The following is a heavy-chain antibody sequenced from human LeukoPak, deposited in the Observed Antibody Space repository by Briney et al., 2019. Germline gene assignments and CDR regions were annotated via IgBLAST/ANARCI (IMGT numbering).Heavy chain of an antibody. CDR2: MNANSGNT. CDR3: ARRAMLLWFGELFRQDYYYYGMDV. D-gene: IGHD3-10*01. Sequence: ASVKVSCKASGYSFTSYDINWVRQATGQGLEWMGWMNANSGNTGYAQEVQGRVTMTRNTSISTAYMELSSLRSEDTAVYSCARRAMLLWFGELFRQDYYYYGMDVGGQGTTVTVSS. J-gene: IGHJ6*02. V-gene: IGHV1-8*01. CDR1: GYSFTSYD.